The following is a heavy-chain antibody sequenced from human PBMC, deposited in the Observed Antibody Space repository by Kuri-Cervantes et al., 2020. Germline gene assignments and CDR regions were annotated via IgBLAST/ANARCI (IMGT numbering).Heavy chain of an antibody. V-gene: IGHV4-4*02. CDR1: GDSISSNVW. D-gene: IGHD2-15*01. J-gene: IGHJ6*03. Sequence: SETLSLTCVVSGDSISSNVWWSWVRQPPGKGLEWIGEIYHSGSTNYNPSLKSRVTISVDTSKNQFSLKLSSVTAADTAVYYCARGVVVVVAAVYYYYMDVWGKGTTVTVSS. CDR3: ARGVVVVVAAVYYYYMDV. CDR2: IYHSGST.